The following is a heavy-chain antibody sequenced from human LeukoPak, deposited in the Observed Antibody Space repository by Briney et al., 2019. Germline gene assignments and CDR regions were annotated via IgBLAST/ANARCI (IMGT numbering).Heavy chain of an antibody. J-gene: IGHJ6*03. CDR3: ARVLRYCSGGNCYSGGLGYMDV. CDR2: INPNSGGT. CDR1: GYTFTDSY. Sequence: GASVKVSCKASGYTFTDSYMHWVRQAPGQGLEWMGWINPNSGGTNYAQKFQGRVTMTRDTSITTAYMDLSRLRSDDTAVYYCARVLRYCSGGNCYSGGLGYMDVWGKGTTVTISS. D-gene: IGHD2-15*01. V-gene: IGHV1-2*02.